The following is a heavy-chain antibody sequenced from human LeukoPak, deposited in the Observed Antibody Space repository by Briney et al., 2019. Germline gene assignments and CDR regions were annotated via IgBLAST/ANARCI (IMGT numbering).Heavy chain of an antibody. CDR2: ISSNGGRT. V-gene: IGHV3-64*05. Sequence: PGGSPRLSCSVSGFTFSNYAMHWVRQAPGKGLEYVSGISSNGGRTYYADSVKGRFTISRDNSKNTMYVQMSTLRVEDTAVYYCVKDPHSSGRYYFDYWGQGTLVTVSS. D-gene: IGHD6-19*01. CDR1: GFTFSNYA. J-gene: IGHJ4*02. CDR3: VKDPHSSGRYYFDY.